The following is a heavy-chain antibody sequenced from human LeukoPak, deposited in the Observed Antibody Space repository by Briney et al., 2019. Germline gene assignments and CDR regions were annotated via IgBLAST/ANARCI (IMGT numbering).Heavy chain of an antibody. CDR3: ARRGSSSWPNWFDP. Sequence: GGSLRLSCAASGFTFSSYWMTWVRQTPGKGLEWVANIKQDGSEKYYVDSVKGRFTISRDNAKNSLYLQMNSLRAEDTAVYYCARRGSSSWPNWFDPWGQGTLVTASS. CDR2: IKQDGSEK. CDR1: GFTFSSYW. D-gene: IGHD6-13*01. V-gene: IGHV3-7*03. J-gene: IGHJ5*02.